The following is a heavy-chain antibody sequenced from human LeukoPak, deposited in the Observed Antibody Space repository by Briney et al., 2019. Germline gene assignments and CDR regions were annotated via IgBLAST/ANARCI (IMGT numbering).Heavy chain of an antibody. CDR2: ISATGGRT. V-gene: IGHV3-23*01. Sequence: PGDSLRLSCAASGFTFNNYAMNWVRQAPGKGLEWVSTISATGGRTYYADSVKGRFTISRDNSKNTLFLQMDSLRADDTAIYYCAKVAPMSLAVAGNFDYWGQGTLVTVSS. CDR3: AKVAPMSLAVAGNFDY. CDR1: GFTFNNYA. D-gene: IGHD6-19*01. J-gene: IGHJ4*02.